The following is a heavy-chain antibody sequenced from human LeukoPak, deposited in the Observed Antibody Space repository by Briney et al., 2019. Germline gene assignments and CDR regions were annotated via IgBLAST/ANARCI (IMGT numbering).Heavy chain of an antibody. CDR3: ARDGATMVRGVIPFDY. CDR2: ISAYNGNT. Sequence: ASVKVSCKASGYTFTSYGISWVRQAPGQGLEWMGWISAYNGNTNYAQKLQGRVTMTTDTSTSTAYMELRSLRSDDTAVYYCARDGATMVRGVIPFDYWGQGTLVTVSS. D-gene: IGHD3-10*01. J-gene: IGHJ4*02. CDR1: GYTFTSYG. V-gene: IGHV1-18*01.